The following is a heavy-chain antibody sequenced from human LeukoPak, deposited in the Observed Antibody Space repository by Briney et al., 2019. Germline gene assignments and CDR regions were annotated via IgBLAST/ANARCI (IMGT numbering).Heavy chain of an antibody. CDR1: GSSIGTSAYY. Sequence: NPSQTLSLTCTVSGSSIGTSAYYWNWIRQHPGKGLEWIGFISDSGSTLYNPSLKSRVTISSDTSKNQFSLKLTSVTAADMAVYYCARGRYSYGWNDSWGHGTLVTVSS. CDR2: ISDSGST. J-gene: IGHJ5*01. D-gene: IGHD3-16*02. CDR3: ARGRYSYGWNDS. V-gene: IGHV4-31*03.